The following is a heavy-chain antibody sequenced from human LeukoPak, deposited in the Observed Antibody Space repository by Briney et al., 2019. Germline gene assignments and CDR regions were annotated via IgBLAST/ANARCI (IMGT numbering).Heavy chain of an antibody. Sequence: SETLSLTCTVSGGSIISSSYYWTWIRQPPGKGLEWIGEINHSGSTNYNPSLRSRVTISVDTSKNQVSLEVTSLTAADTAIYYCARGLGVVVRDAFDIWGQGTTVTVSS. D-gene: IGHD2-15*01. V-gene: IGHV4-39*07. CDR1: GGSIISSSYY. CDR2: INHSGST. CDR3: ARGLGVVVRDAFDI. J-gene: IGHJ3*02.